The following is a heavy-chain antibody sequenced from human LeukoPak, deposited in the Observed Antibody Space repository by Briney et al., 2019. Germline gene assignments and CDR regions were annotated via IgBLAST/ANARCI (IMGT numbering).Heavy chain of an antibody. D-gene: IGHD3-10*01. CDR2: IYYSGST. Sequence: SETLSLTCTVSGGSISSYYWGWIRQPPGKGLEWIGSIYYSGSTYYNPSLKSRVTISVDTSKNQFSLKLSSVTAADTAVYYCARNYYGSGSSNWFDPWGQGTLVTVSS. J-gene: IGHJ5*02. V-gene: IGHV4-39*01. CDR1: GGSISSYY. CDR3: ARNYYGSGSSNWFDP.